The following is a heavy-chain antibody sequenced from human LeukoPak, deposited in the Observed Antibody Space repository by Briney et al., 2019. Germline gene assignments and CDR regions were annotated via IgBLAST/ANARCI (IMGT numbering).Heavy chain of an antibody. CDR1: GFTFSSYA. J-gene: IGHJ4*02. Sequence: GGSLRLSCAASGFTFSSYAMSWVRQAPGKGLEWVSAISGSGGSTYYADSVKGRFTISRDNSKNTLYLQMNSLRAEDAAVYYCAIGGCSSTSCYMSGSFAYWGQGTLATVSS. V-gene: IGHV3-23*01. D-gene: IGHD2-2*02. CDR3: AIGGCSSTSCYMSGSFAY. CDR2: ISGSGGST.